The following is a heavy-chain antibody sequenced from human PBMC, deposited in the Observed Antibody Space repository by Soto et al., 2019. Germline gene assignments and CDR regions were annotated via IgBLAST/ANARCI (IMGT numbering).Heavy chain of an antibody. D-gene: IGHD1-26*01. Sequence: QVKLQQWGAGLLKPSETLSLTCAVYGGSFSGYLWSWIRQTPGKGLEWIGEISHSGSTDYNPSLKSLVTISEDTSKNQVSLKVSSVTAADTAVYYCGRLGATETTWGTDSWGQGSLVTVSS. V-gene: IGHV4-34*01. J-gene: IGHJ4*02. CDR2: ISHSGST. CDR1: GGSFSGYL. CDR3: GRLGATETTWGTDS.